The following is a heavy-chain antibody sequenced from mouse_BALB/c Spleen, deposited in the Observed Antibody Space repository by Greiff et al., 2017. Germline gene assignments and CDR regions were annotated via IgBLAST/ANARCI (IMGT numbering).Heavy chain of an antibody. D-gene: IGHD2-2*01. CDR1: GYTFSSYW. J-gene: IGHJ3*01. CDR2: ILPGSGST. V-gene: IGHV1-9*01. CDR3: AILWLRRAWFAY. Sequence: VKVVESGAELMKPGASVKISCKATGYTFSSYWIEWVKQRPGHGLEWIGEILPGSGSTNYNEKFKGKATFTADTSSNTAYMQLSSLTSEDSAVYYCAILWLRRAWFAYWGQGTLVTVSA.